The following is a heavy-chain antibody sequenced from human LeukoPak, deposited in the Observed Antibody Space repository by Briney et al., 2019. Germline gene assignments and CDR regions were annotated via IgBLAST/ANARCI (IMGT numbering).Heavy chain of an antibody. Sequence: SETLSLTCTVSGGSISSSSYYWGWIRQSPGKGLEWIGYIYHTGSTSYSPSLKSRVTISADTSQNQFSLKLSSVTAADTAVYYCARVGFSSSSFWGQGTLVTVSS. D-gene: IGHD6-6*01. V-gene: IGHV4-61*05. J-gene: IGHJ4*02. CDR2: IYHTGST. CDR3: ARVGFSSSSF. CDR1: GGSISSSSYY.